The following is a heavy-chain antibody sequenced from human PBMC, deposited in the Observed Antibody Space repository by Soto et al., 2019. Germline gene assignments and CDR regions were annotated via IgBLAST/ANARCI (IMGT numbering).Heavy chain of an antibody. J-gene: IGHJ6*04. V-gene: IGHV5-51*01. D-gene: IGHD3-16*02. CDR2: IYPGDSDT. Sequence: PGDSLKISCMGSVYSFTSYWIGWVRQMPGKGLEWMGIIYPGDSDTRYSPSFQGQVTISADKSISTAYLQWSSLKASDTAMYYCASLSSTEYYGMDVWGKGTTVTVSS. CDR3: ASLSSTEYYGMDV. CDR1: VYSFTSYW.